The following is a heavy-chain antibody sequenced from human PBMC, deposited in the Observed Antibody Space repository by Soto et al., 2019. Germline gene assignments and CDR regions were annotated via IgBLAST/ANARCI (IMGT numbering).Heavy chain of an antibody. CDR2: IYYSGST. Sequence: SETLSLTCTVSGGSISSYYWSWIRQPPGKGLEWIGYIYYSGSTNYNPSLKSRVTISVDTSKSQLSLKLSSVNAADTAVYDCARENALDWFDPWGQGTLVTVSS. J-gene: IGHJ5*02. CDR3: ARENALDWFDP. CDR1: GGSISSYY. D-gene: IGHD1-1*01. V-gene: IGHV4-59*01.